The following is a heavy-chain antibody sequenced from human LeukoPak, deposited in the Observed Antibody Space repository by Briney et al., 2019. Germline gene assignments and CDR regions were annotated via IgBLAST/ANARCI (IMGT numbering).Heavy chain of an antibody. D-gene: IGHD3-16*01. CDR1: GFTFSSCA. V-gene: IGHV3-64*01. CDR2: ISSNGGST. Sequence: GGSLRLSCAASGFTFSSCAMHWVRQAPGKGLEYVSAISSNGGSTYYANSVKGRFTISRDNSKNTLYLQMGSLRAEDMAVYYCARVRGDDYYYYYMDVWGKGTTVTVSS. J-gene: IGHJ6*03. CDR3: ARVRGDDYYYYYMDV.